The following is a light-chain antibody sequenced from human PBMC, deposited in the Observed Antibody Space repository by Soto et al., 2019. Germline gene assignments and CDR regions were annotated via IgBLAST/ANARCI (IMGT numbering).Light chain of an antibody. V-gene: IGLV2-14*01. CDR1: SSDVGGYNY. CDR3: SSYTSSSTRV. J-gene: IGLJ1*01. Sequence: QSALTQPASVSGSPGQSITISCTGTSSDVGGYNYVSWYQQHPGKAPKLMIYEVSNRPSGVSNLFSGAKSGNTASLTISGLQAADEADYYCSSYTSSSTRVFGTGTKLTVL. CDR2: EVS.